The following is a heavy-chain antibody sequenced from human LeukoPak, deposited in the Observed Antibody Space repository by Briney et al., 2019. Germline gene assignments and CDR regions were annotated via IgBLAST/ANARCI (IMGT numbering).Heavy chain of an antibody. Sequence: SETLSLTCAVYGGSFSGYDWSWIRQPPGKGLEWIGEINHSGRTNYNPSLKSRVNISVDTSKHQFSLKLRSVTAADTAVYYCARGQGGYRSLGTDYWAQGTLVTVSS. D-gene: IGHD5-12*01. CDR1: GGSFSGYD. CDR2: INHSGRT. V-gene: IGHV4-34*01. J-gene: IGHJ4*02. CDR3: ARGQGGYRSLGTDY.